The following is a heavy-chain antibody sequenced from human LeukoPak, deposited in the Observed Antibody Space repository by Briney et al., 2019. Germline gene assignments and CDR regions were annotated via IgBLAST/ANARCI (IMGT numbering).Heavy chain of an antibody. CDR2: IYYSGST. CDR1: GGSFSSYY. CDR3: ARAVPIVGALGEGYYFDY. Sequence: SETLSLTCTVSGGSFSSYYWSWIRQAPGKGLEWIGYIYYSGSTNYNPSLKSRVTISVDTSKNQFSLKLSSVTAADTAVYYCARAVPIVGALGEGYYFDYWGQGTLVTVSS. V-gene: IGHV4-59*08. D-gene: IGHD1-26*01. J-gene: IGHJ4*02.